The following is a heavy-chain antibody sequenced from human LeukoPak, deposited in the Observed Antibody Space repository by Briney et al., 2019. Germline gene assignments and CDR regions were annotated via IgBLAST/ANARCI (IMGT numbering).Heavy chain of an antibody. D-gene: IGHD6-19*01. Sequence: GGSLRLSCAASGFSFSGYIMNWIRQTPGKGLEWVSFIGTSGNTIYYADSVKGRFTVSRDNAKNSLYLQMNSLRAEDTAVYYCARDQWLDYWGQGTLVTVSS. CDR3: ARDQWLDY. V-gene: IGHV3-48*01. J-gene: IGHJ4*02. CDR1: GFSFSGYI. CDR2: IGTSGNTI.